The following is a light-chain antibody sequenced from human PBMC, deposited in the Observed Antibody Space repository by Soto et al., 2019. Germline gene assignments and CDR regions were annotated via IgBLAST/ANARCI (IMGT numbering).Light chain of an antibody. CDR1: TSDVGRYNY. CDR2: DVS. CDR3: NSFTTSSTYV. Sequence: QSALTQPASVSGSPGQSISISCTGTTSDVGRYNYVSWYQQHPGKAPKLMIYDVSYRPSWVSNRFSGSKSGITASLTISGLQAEDEADYYCNSFTTSSTYVFGTGTEVTVL. J-gene: IGLJ1*01. V-gene: IGLV2-14*03.